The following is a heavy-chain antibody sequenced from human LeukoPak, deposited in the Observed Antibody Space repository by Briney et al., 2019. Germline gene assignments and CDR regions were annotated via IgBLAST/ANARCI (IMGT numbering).Heavy chain of an antibody. CDR1: GYSFTNYW. CDR3: ARGPYCSSTSCYSPYYSYYMDV. Sequence: GESLKISCKGCGYSFTNYWIGWVRQMPGKGLEWMGIIYPGDSNTRYSPSFQGQVTISADKSITTAYLQWSSLKASDTAIYYCARGPYCSSTSCYSPYYSYYMDVWGKGTTVTVS. V-gene: IGHV5-51*01. CDR2: IYPGDSNT. D-gene: IGHD2-2*01. J-gene: IGHJ6*03.